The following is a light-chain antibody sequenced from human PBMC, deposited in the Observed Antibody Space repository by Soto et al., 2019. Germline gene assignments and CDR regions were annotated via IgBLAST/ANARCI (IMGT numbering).Light chain of an antibody. CDR1: TSNIGSNY. J-gene: IGLJ1*01. V-gene: IGLV1-47*01. CDR3: SSWEYSHNGFFV. CDR2: KNN. Sequence: QSVLTQPPSASGTPGQGVTISCSGSTSNIGSNYVYWYQQLPGTAPKLLIYKNNQRPSGVPDRFSGSKSGTSASPAIIGLRCVDEADDFYSSWEYSHNGFFVFGAGTKVTVL.